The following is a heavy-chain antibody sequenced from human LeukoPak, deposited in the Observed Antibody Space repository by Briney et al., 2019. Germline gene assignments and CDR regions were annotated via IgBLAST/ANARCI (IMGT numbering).Heavy chain of an antibody. V-gene: IGHV4-30-4*07. CDR1: GGSISSGDYS. J-gene: IGHJ4*02. D-gene: IGHD3-10*01. Sequence: TSETLSLTCAVSGGSISSGDYSWSWIRQPPGKGLEWIGYIYYTDSYYNPSLKSRVTISLDTSKNQFSLKLTSVTAADTAVYYCARGKEVITMLRGLKPGYYFDYWGQGTLVTVSS. CDR3: ARGKEVITMLRGLKPGYYFDY. CDR2: IYYTDS.